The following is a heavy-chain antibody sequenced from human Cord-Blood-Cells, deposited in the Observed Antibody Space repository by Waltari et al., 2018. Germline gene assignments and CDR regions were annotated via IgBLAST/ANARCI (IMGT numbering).Heavy chain of an antibody. V-gene: IGHV4-39*07. CDR3: ARRRYGSGSYDY. CDR2: IYYSGST. Sequence: QLQLQESGPGLVKPSETLSLTCTVSGGSISSSSYYWGWIRQPPGKGLEWIGSIYYSGSTSNNPSLKRRGTISVDTSKNQFSLKLSSVTAADTAVYYCARRRYGSGSYDYWGQGTLVTVSS. D-gene: IGHD3-10*01. J-gene: IGHJ4*02. CDR1: GGSISSSSYY.